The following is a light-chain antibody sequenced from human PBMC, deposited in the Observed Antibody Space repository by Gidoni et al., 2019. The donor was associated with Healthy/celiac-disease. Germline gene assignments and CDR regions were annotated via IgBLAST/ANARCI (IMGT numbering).Light chain of an antibody. CDR3: QQLNSYPFT. CDR1: QGISSY. J-gene: IGKJ3*01. Sequence: DIQLTQSPSFLSASVGDRVTITCRASQGISSYLAWYQQTPGKAPKLLIYAASTLQSGVPSRFSGSGSGTEFTLTISSLQPEDFATYYCQQLNSYPFTFGPXTKVDIK. CDR2: AAS. V-gene: IGKV1-9*01.